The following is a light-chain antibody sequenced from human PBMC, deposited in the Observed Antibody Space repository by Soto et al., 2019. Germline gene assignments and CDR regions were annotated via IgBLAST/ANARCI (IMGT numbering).Light chain of an antibody. J-gene: IGKJ4*01. Sequence: DIQMTQSPSSLSASVGDRVTIISQARQDIRNYLNWFHQKPGKPPKLLIYDASNLETGVPSRFSGSGSGTDFTFTISSLQPEDIATYYCQQYDKLPPLTFGGGTKVEIK. CDR2: DAS. V-gene: IGKV1-33*01. CDR3: QQYDKLPPLT. CDR1: QDIRNY.